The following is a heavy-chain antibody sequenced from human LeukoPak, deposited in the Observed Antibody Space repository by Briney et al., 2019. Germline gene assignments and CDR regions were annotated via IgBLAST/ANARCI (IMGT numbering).Heavy chain of an antibody. J-gene: IGHJ4*02. D-gene: IGHD4-17*01. Sequence: GGSLRLSCAASGLTFSDHYMDWVRQAPGKGLEWVARIRNKANIYSTEYAASVKGRFTISRDDSKNSLYLQMNSLKTEDTAVYYCARAKDRGDHFDYWGQGTPVTVSS. CDR1: GLTFSDHY. V-gene: IGHV3-72*01. CDR3: ARAKDRGDHFDY. CDR2: IRNKANIYST.